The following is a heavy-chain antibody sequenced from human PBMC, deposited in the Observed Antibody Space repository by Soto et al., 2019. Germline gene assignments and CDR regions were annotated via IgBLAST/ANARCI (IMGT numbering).Heavy chain of an antibody. J-gene: IGHJ5*02. CDR1: GGTFSSYA. Sequence: QVQLVQSGAEVKKPGSSVKVSCKASGGTFSSYAISWVRQAPGQGLEWMGGIIPIFGTANSAQKFQGRVTITADESTSTAYMEMSSLRSEDTAVYYCARDCTNGVCYTYAESHNWFDPWGQGTLVTVSS. CDR3: ARDCTNGVCYTYAESHNWFDP. V-gene: IGHV1-69*01. CDR2: IIPIFGTA. D-gene: IGHD2-8*01.